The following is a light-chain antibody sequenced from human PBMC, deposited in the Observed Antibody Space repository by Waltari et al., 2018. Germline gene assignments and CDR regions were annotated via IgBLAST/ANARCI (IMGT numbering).Light chain of an antibody. J-gene: IGKJ4*01. CDR2: ATS. CDR1: RSVMGY. CDR3: QQSHSSPLT. V-gene: IGKV1-39*01. Sequence: DVQMTQSPSSLSASIGDRVTINCRASRSVMGYLNWYKQKPGKVPKLLIYATSTLHSGVPSRFSGSGSGTDYTLTISSPQPEDFATYYCQQSHSSPLTFGGGTKVEIK.